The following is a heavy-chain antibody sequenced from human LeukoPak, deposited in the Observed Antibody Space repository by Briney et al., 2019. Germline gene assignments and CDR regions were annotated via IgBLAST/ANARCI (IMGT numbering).Heavy chain of an antibody. CDR1: GFTFSDYY. J-gene: IGHJ6*02. CDR2: ISSSSSYT. D-gene: IGHD2-2*01. Sequence: GGSLRLSCAASGFTFSDYYMSWIRQAPGKGLEWVSYISSSSSYTNYADSVKGRFTISRDNAKNSLYLQMNSLRAEDTAVYYCASYGCSSTSCFNYYYGMDVWGQGTMVTVSS. CDR3: ASYGCSSTSCFNYYYGMDV. V-gene: IGHV3-11*03.